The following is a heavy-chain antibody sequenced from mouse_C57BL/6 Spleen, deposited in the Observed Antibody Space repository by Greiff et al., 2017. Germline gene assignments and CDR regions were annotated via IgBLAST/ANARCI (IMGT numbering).Heavy chain of an antibody. J-gene: IGHJ2*01. V-gene: IGHV1-64*01. D-gene: IGHD2-5*01. CDR1: GYTFTSYW. CDR2: IHPNSGST. Sequence: QVQLQQPGAELVKPGASVKLSCKASGYTFTSYWMHWVKQRPGQGLEWIGMIHPNSGSTNYNEKFKSKATLTVDKSSSTAYMQLSSLTSEDSAVYYCARAEMYSNYDHYLDDWGQGTTLTVSS. CDR3: ARAEMYSNYDHYLDD.